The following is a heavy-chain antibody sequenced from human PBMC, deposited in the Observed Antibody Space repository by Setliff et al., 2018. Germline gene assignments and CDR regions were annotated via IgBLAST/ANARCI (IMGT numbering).Heavy chain of an antibody. V-gene: IGHV1-69*06. CDR2: IIPIFGTA. D-gene: IGHD1-26*01. CDR3: ARGDVYSGSYYHFDY. CDR1: GGTFSSYD. J-gene: IGHJ4*02. Sequence: SVKVSCKASGGTFSSYDISWVRQAPGQGLEWMGRIIPIFGTANYAQKSQGRVTITADKSASTAYMELSRLRSEDTAVYYCARGDVYSGSYYHFDYWGQGTLVTVSS.